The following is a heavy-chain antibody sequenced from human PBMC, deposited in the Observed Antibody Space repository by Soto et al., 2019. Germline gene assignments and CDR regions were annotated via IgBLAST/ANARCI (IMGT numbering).Heavy chain of an antibody. J-gene: IGHJ3*02. Sequence: PSETLSLTCTVSGASISNYYWSWIRQPPGKGLEWIGYIYYSGNTNYNPSLKSRVTISVDTSKTQFSLKLSSVTAADTAVYYCARGSSSGWYLHDAFDIWGQGTMVTVSS. V-gene: IGHV4-59*01. CDR3: ARGSSSGWYLHDAFDI. D-gene: IGHD6-19*01. CDR2: IYYSGNT. CDR1: GASISNYY.